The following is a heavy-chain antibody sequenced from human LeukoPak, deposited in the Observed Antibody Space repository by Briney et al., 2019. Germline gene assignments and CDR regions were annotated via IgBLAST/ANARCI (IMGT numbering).Heavy chain of an antibody. CDR3: ARDQGGWLQLSDY. V-gene: IGHV1-2*02. CDR2: INPNSGGT. Sequence: GASVKVSCKASGYTFTGYYMHWVRQAPGQGLEWMGWINPNSGGTNYAQKFQGRVTMTRDTSISTAYMELSRLRSDDTAVYYCARDQGGWLQLSDYWGQGTLVTVSS. D-gene: IGHD5-24*01. J-gene: IGHJ4*02. CDR1: GYTFTGYY.